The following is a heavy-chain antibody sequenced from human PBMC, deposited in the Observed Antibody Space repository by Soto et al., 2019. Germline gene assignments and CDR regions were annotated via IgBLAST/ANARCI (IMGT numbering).Heavy chain of an antibody. J-gene: IGHJ4*02. CDR1: GFTFRIYS. V-gene: IGHV3-48*02. CDR2: MTSDMKTI. CDR3: ARSVEGHFDY. Sequence: EAQLVESGGGLVQPGGSLRLSCAASGFTFRIYSMNWIRQAPGKGLEWVSYMTSDMKTIHYADSVKGRFTISRDNARNSVYLQMTSLRDEDTAVYYCARSVEGHFDYWGQGTLVTVSS. D-gene: IGHD6-19*01.